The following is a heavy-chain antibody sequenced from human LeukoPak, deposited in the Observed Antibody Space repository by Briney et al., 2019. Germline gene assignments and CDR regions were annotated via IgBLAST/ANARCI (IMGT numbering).Heavy chain of an antibody. D-gene: IGHD2-15*01. CDR1: GFTVSSNY. CDR2: IYSGGST. Sequence: GGSLRLSCAASGFTVSSNYMSWVRQAPGKGLEWVSVIYSGGSTYYADSVKGRFTISRDNFKNTLYLQMNSLRAEDTAVYYCARDLFTLYYGMDVWGQGTTVTVSS. CDR3: ARDLFTLYYGMDV. J-gene: IGHJ6*02. V-gene: IGHV3-66*01.